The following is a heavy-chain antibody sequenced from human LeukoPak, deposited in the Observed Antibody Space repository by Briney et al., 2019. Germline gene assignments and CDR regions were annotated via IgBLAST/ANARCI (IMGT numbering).Heavy chain of an antibody. CDR1: GYSFPNYW. CDR3: ARLSGGSSLRNDAFDI. J-gene: IGHJ3*02. V-gene: IGHV5-51*01. CDR2: IYPGNSDT. D-gene: IGHD1-26*01. Sequence: GESLKISCKGFGYSFPNYWIAWVRQMPGKGLEWIGIIYPGNSDTTYSPSFQGQVTMSADKSIDTAYVQWSSLKASDTAVYYCARLSGGSSLRNDAFDIWGQGTMVTVSS.